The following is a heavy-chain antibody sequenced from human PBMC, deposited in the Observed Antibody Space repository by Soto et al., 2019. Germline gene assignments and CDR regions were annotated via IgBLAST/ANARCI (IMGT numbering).Heavy chain of an antibody. CDR1: GFSLSTSGVG. J-gene: IGHJ5*02. D-gene: IGHD3-22*01. V-gene: IGHV2-5*02. Sequence: SGPTLVNPTQTLTLTCTFSGFSLSTSGVGVGWIRQPPGKALEWLALIYWDDDKRYSPSLKSRLTITKDTSKIQVVLTMINMDPVDTATYYCAHRVGTYDSYWFDPWGQGTLVTVSS. CDR3: AHRVGTYDSYWFDP. CDR2: IYWDDDK.